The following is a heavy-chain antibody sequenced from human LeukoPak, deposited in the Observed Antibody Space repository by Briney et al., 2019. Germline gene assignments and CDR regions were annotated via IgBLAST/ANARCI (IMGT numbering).Heavy chain of an antibody. D-gene: IGHD1-26*01. V-gene: IGHV4-59*11. CDR1: GGSISSHY. J-gene: IGHJ6*03. CDR2: IYYSGST. CDR3: ARLVGATKDYYYYYYMDV. Sequence: SETLSLTCTVSGGSISSHYWSWIRQPPGKGLEEIGYIYYSGSTNYNPSLKSRVTISVDTSKNQFSLKLSSVTAADTAVYYCARLVGATKDYYYYYYMDVWGKGTTVTVSS.